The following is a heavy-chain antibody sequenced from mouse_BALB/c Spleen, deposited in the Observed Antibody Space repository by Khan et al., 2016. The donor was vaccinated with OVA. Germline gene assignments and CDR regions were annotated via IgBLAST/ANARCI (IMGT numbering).Heavy chain of an antibody. CDR3: ARSYDGAWFAY. V-gene: IGHV1-77*01. D-gene: IGHD1-1*01. Sequence: QVQLQQPGPELMKPGASVKMSCKASGYIFIDYVISWVKQRTGQGLEWIGEMYPGSGRTYYNERFKGKATLTADKSSNTADMQLSSLTSEDSAVYFCARSYDGAWFAYWGQGTPVTVSA. J-gene: IGHJ3*01. CDR2: MYPGSGRT. CDR1: GYIFIDYV.